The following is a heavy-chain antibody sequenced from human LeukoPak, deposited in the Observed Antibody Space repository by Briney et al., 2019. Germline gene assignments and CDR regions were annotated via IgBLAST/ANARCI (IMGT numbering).Heavy chain of an antibody. V-gene: IGHV1-24*01. Sequence: GASVTVSCKVSGYTLTELSMHWVRQAPGKGLGWMGGFDPEDGETTYAQKFQGRVTITEDTSTDTAYMELSRLRSEDTAVYYCATIRQWLVPYWGQGTLVTVSS. D-gene: IGHD6-19*01. CDR1: GYTLTELS. CDR2: FDPEDGET. J-gene: IGHJ4*02. CDR3: ATIRQWLVPY.